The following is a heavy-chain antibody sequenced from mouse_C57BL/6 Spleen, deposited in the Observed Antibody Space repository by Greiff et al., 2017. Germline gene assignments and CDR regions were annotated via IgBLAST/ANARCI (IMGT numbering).Heavy chain of an antibody. Sequence: VQLQQSGAELARPGASVKLSCMASGYTFTRYGISWVKQRTGQGLEWIGEIYPRSGNTYYNEKFKGKATLTADKSSSTAYMELRSLTSEDSAVYFCARYRYDYTYYAMDYWGQGTSVTVSS. J-gene: IGHJ4*01. CDR2: IYPRSGNT. CDR1: GYTFTRYG. V-gene: IGHV1-81*01. D-gene: IGHD2-4*01. CDR3: ARYRYDYTYYAMDY.